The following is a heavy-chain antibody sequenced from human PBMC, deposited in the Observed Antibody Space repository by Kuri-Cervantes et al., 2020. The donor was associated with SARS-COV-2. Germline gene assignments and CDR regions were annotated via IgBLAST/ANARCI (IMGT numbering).Heavy chain of an antibody. CDR2: ISSSGSTI. J-gene: IGHJ4*02. D-gene: IGHD6-19*01. CDR1: GFTFSDYY. CDR3: ATGAGYSSGWCLDS. V-gene: IGHV3-11*04. Sequence: GESLKISCAASGFTFSDYYMSWIRQAPGKGLEWVSYISSSGSTIYYADSVKGRFTISRDNAKNSLYLQMNSLTAEDTALYYCATGAGYSSGWCLDSWGQGTLVTVSS.